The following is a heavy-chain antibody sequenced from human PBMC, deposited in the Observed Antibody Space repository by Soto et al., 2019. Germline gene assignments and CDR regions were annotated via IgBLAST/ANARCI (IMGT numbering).Heavy chain of an antibody. J-gene: IGHJ4*02. V-gene: IGHV3-33*01. CDR2: IWYDGSKQ. D-gene: IGHD5-12*01. Sequence: GGSLRLSCAASGFIFSSYGLNWVRQAPGKGLEWVAVIWYDGSKQYYADSVKGRFTISRDNSQNTVYLEMNSLRDEDTAVYYCARDIVAYFDFWGQGTVVTVSS. CDR3: ARDIVAYFDF. CDR1: GFIFSSYG.